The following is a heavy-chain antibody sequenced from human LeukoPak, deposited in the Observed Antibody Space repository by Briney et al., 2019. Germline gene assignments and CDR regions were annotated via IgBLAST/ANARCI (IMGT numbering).Heavy chain of an antibody. D-gene: IGHD3-9*01. CDR1: GFTFSGYS. Sequence: GGSLRLSCAASGFTFSGYSMNWVRQAPGKGLEWVSYISSSGSTIYYADSVKGRFTISRDNAKNSLYLQMNSLRAEDTAVYYCARVFNDILTGYYKRGVWGKGTTVTISS. CDR3: ARVFNDILTGYYKRGV. CDR2: ISSSGSTI. J-gene: IGHJ6*04. V-gene: IGHV3-48*03.